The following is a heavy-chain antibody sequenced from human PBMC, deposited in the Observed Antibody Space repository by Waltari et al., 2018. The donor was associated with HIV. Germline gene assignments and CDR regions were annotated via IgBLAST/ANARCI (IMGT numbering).Heavy chain of an antibody. Sequence: LEWIGSIYYSGSTYYNPSLKSRVTISVDTSKNQFSLNLNSVTAADTAVYFCAKHMTALVPFDYWGQGTLVTVSS. CDR3: AKHMTALVPFDY. CDR2: IYYSGST. V-gene: IGHV4-30-2*03. D-gene: IGHD5-18*01. J-gene: IGHJ4*02.